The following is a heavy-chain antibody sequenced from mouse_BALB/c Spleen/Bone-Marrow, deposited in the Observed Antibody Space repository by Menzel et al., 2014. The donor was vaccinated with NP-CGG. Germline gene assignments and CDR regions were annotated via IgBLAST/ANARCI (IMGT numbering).Heavy chain of an antibody. CDR1: GFDFSRYW. CDR2: INPHSSTI. V-gene: IGHV4-1*02. J-gene: IGHJ2*01. CDR3: ARQGYFGRSDY. Sequence: EVQLVESGGGQVQPGGSLKLSCAASGFDFSRYWMSWVRQAPGKGLEWIGEINPHSSTINYTPSLKDKFIISRDNAKNTLYLQMSKVRSEDTALYYCARQGYFGRSDYWGQGTTLTVPS. D-gene: IGHD1-1*01.